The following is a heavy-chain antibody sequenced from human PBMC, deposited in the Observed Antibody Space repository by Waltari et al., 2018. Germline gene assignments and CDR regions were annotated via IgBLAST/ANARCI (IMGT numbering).Heavy chain of an antibody. Sequence: LHLQESGPGVVRPLQSLCITWTDSGGTMSSRCVYWGGFRKPPGKDLEWIGSIFYLGSTYYNPSLKSRITLSVDTSQNQFSMRLNSVTAADTAVYYCARGWGVVSASRGTPPNWFDPWGQGTLVTVSS. V-gene: IGHV4-39*07. D-gene: IGHD2-15*01. CDR2: IFYLGST. CDR1: GGTMSSRCVY. J-gene: IGHJ5*02. CDR3: ARGWGVVSASRGTPPNWFDP.